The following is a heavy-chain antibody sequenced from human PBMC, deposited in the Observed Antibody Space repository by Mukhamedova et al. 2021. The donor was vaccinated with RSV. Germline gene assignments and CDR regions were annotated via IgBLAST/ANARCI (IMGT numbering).Heavy chain of an antibody. CDR3: ASGPGTYYIGEGVDI. D-gene: IGHD1-26*01. Sequence: IRQPPGKGLEWIGEINHSGNTNSNPSLKSRVTISLDMSKNQFSRKLTSVTAADTAVYYCASGPGTYYIGEGVDIWGQVTMVTVSS. J-gene: IGHJ3*02. V-gene: IGHV4-34*01. CDR2: INHSGNT.